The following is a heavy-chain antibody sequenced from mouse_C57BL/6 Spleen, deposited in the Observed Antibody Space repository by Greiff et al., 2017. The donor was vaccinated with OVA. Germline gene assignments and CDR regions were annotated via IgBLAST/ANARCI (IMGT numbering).Heavy chain of an antibody. Sequence: QVQLKQPGAELVMPGASVKLSCKASGYTFTSYWMHWVKQRPGQGLEWIGEIDPSDSYTNYNQKFKGKSTLTVDKSSSTAYMQLSSLTSEDSAVYYCARTLYDGYYWFAYWGQGTLVTVSA. CDR1: GYTFTSYW. J-gene: IGHJ3*01. V-gene: IGHV1-69*01. CDR2: IDPSDSYT. D-gene: IGHD2-3*01. CDR3: ARTLYDGYYWFAY.